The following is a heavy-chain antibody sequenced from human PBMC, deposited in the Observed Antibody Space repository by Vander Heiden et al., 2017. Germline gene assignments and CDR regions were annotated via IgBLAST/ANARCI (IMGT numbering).Heavy chain of an antibody. V-gene: IGHV3-23*04. D-gene: IGHD6-13*01. CDR3: AKGHSSSWSNNWFDP. CDR1: GFTFNRYA. J-gene: IGHJ5*02. CDR2: ISGSGGST. Sequence: EVQLVASGGGLVQHGGSLRRTCAAAGFTFNRYAMTRVRQAPGKGLGWVSAISGSGGSTYYADSVKGRFTSSRDNSKNTLYLQMNSLRAEDTAVYYCAKGHSSSWSNNWFDPWGHGTLVTVSS.